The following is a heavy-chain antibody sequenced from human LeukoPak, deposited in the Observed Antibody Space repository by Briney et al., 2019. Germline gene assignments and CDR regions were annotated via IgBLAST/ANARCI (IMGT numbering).Heavy chain of an antibody. J-gene: IGHJ4*02. V-gene: IGHV4-59*01. Sequence: KSSETLSLTCTVSGGSISSYYWSWIRQSPGKGLEWIGYIYYSGSTNYNPSLKSRVTISVDTSKNQFSLKLSSVTAADTAVYYCARARGLGRGYSYGYVDYWGRGTLVTVSS. CDR2: IYYSGST. CDR1: GGSISSYY. D-gene: IGHD5-18*01. CDR3: ARARGLGRGYSYGYVDY.